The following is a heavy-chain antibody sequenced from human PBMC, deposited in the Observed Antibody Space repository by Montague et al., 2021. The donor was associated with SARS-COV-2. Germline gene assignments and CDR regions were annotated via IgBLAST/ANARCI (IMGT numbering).Heavy chain of an antibody. CDR3: ARDPTNRITIFGVVTRGWYFDL. D-gene: IGHD3-3*01. Sequence: TLSLTCTVSGGSISSGGYYWSWIRQHPGKGLEWIGFIYYSGSTYYNPSLKSRVTISVDTSKNQFSLKLSSVTAADTAVYYCARDPTNRITIFGVVTRGWYFDLWGRGTLVTVSS. CDR2: IYYSGST. V-gene: IGHV4-31*03. J-gene: IGHJ2*01. CDR1: GGSISSGGYY.